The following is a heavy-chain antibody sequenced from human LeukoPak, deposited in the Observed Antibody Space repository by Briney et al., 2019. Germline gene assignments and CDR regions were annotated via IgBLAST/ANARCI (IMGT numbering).Heavy chain of an antibody. CDR2: INPSGGST. CDR1: GYTFTIYY. CDR3: ARDQEMATISLQWSYFDY. J-gene: IGHJ4*02. V-gene: IGHV1-46*01. D-gene: IGHD5-24*01. Sequence: ASVTVSFMASGYTFTIYYMHWVRPAPGQGREWMGLINPSGGSTSYAQKFQGRVTITRDTSTSTVYMELSSLRSEDTAVYYCARDQEMATISLQWSYFDYWGQGTLVTVSS.